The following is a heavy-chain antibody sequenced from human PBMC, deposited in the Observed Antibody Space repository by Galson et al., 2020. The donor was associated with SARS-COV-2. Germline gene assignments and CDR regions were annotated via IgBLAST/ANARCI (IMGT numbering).Heavy chain of an antibody. V-gene: IGHV3-33*01. J-gene: IGHJ4*02. D-gene: IGHD5-12*01. CDR3: ARDGQDGYTLDY. CDR2: IWYDGSNK. Sequence: GGSLRLSCAASGFRFRDHGIHWVRQSPGKGLEWVAFIWYDGSNKYYADSVKGRFTISRDNYRNALYLQMNSLRAEDTAVYYCARDGQDGYTLDYGGRGTLVTVSS. CDR1: GFRFRDHG.